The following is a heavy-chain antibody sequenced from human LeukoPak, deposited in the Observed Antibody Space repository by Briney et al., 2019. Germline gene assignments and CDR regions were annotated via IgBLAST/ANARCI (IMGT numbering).Heavy chain of an antibody. CDR2: ISAYNGNT. CDR1: GYTFTSYG. Sequence: ASVKVSCKASGYTFTSYGISWVRQAPGQGLEWMGWISAYNGNTNYAQKLQGRVTMTTDTSTSTAYMELSRLRSDDTAVYYCARVVATTSYYYYMDVWGKGTTVTVSS. J-gene: IGHJ6*03. CDR3: ARVVATTSYYYYMDV. D-gene: IGHD5-12*01. V-gene: IGHV1-18*01.